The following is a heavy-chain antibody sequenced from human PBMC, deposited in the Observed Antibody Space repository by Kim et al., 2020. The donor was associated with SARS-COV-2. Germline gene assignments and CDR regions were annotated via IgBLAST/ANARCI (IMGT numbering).Heavy chain of an antibody. V-gene: IGHV4-39*01. Sequence: SETLSLTCTVSGGSISSSSYYWGWIRQPPGKGLEWIGSIYYSGSTYYNPSLKSRVTISVDTSKNQFSLKLSSVTAADTAVYYCARLGIAAAGGYRDCWGQGTLVTVSS. CDR1: GGSISSSSYY. CDR3: ARLGIAAAGGYRDC. CDR2: IYYSGST. J-gene: IGHJ4*02. D-gene: IGHD6-13*01.